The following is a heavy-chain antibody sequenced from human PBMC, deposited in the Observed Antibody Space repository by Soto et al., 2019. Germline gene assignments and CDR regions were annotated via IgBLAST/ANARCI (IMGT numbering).Heavy chain of an antibody. D-gene: IGHD3-9*01. J-gene: IGHJ6*02. Sequence: NLSVPCTVSGGTISSGGYYWCWIRQHPGKGLEWIGYIYYSGSTYYNPSLKSRVTISVDTSKNQFSLKLSSVTAAETAVYYCASCLVSRSTLYRPARYYYVMAVRAQGTTVPVSS. CDR2: IYYSGST. CDR3: ASCLVSRSTLYRPARYYYVMAV. CDR1: GGTISSGGYY. V-gene: IGHV4-31*03.